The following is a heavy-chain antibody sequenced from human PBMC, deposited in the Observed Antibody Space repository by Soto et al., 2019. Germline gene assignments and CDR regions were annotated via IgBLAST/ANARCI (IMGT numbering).Heavy chain of an antibody. CDR1: VFSLSTSGVA. J-gene: IGHJ2*01. CDR3: AHSSSSGYRYFDL. Sequence: QITLKESGPTLVKPTQTLTLTCTFSVFSLSTSGVAVGWIRQPPGQALEWLALIYWDDDNLYSPSLKSRLTITQGNSKNQVVLRMTNIDPVDTATDFCAHSSSSGYRYFDLWGRGTLVTVSS. CDR2: IYWDDDN. V-gene: IGHV2-5*02. D-gene: IGHD2-2*01.